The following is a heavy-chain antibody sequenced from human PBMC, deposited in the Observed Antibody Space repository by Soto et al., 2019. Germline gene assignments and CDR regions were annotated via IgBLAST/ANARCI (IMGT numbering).Heavy chain of an antibody. CDR2: INPSGGST. Sequence: QVQLVQSGAEVKKPGASVKVSCKASGYTFTSYYMHWVRQAPGQGLEWMGIINPSGGSTSYEQKFQGIVTMTRDTSTSRFYIELSSLRSEDTAVYYCARARRIFGEPSFRFDPWGQGTLVTVSS. CDR3: ARARRIFGEPSFRFDP. V-gene: IGHV1-46*01. D-gene: IGHD3-3*01. CDR1: GYTFTSYY. J-gene: IGHJ5*02.